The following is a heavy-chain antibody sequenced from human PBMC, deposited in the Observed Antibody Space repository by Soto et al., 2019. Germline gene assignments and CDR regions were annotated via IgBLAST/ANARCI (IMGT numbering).Heavy chain of an antibody. Sequence: SETLSLTCTVSGGSISSYYWSWIRQPPGKGLEWIGYIYYSGSTNYNPSLKSRVTISVDTSKNQFSLKLSSVTAADTAVYYCARGLDGHSGSWYQYGNWFDPWGQGTLVTVSS. CDR2: IYYSGST. D-gene: IGHD6-13*01. J-gene: IGHJ5*02. CDR3: ARGLDGHSGSWYQYGNWFDP. V-gene: IGHV4-59*01. CDR1: GGSISSYY.